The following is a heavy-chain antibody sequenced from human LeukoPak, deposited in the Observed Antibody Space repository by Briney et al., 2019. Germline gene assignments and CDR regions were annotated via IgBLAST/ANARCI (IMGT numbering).Heavy chain of an antibody. CDR1: RYTLTELS. CDR3: ARDTAGSSGWYGNDY. CDR2: FDPDDGAT. V-gene: IGHV1-24*01. J-gene: IGHJ4*02. D-gene: IGHD6-19*01. Sequence: ASVKVSCKVSRYTLTELSMHWVRQVPGKGLEWMGGFDPDDGATIYAQKFQGRVAMTEDTSTDTAYMDLSGLRAEDTAVYYCARDTAGSSGWYGNDYWGQGTLVTVSS.